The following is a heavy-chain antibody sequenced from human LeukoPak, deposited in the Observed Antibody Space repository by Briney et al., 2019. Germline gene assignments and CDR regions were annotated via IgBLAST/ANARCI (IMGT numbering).Heavy chain of an antibody. CDR3: ASIVATIGGARYYYMDV. J-gene: IGHJ6*03. CDR2: IYYSGST. D-gene: IGHD5-12*01. V-gene: IGHV4-59*12. Sequence: PSETLSLTCTVSGGSISSYYWSWIRQPPGKGLEWIGYIYYSGSTNYNPSLKSRVTISVDTSKNQFSLKLSSVTAADTAVYYCASIVATIGGARYYYMDVWGKGTTVTVSS. CDR1: GGSISSYY.